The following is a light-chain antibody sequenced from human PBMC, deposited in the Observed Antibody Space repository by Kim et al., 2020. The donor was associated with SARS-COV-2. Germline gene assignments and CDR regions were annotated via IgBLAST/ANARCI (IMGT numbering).Light chain of an antibody. Sequence: GPPGQTASNTCFGDKLGDKYACWYKQKPGQSPVLVIYQDTKRPSGIPERFSGSNSGNTATLTISGTQAMDEADYYCQAWDSSTAVFGTGTKVTVL. V-gene: IGLV3-1*01. CDR2: QDT. CDR1: KLGDKY. J-gene: IGLJ1*01. CDR3: QAWDSSTAV.